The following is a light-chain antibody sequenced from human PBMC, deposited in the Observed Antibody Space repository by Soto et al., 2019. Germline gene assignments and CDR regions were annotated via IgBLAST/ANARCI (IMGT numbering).Light chain of an antibody. CDR3: ETWDTSLRAVL. CDR2: DTI. Sequence: QAVVTQPPSVSAAPGEKVTISCSGSSSNIGNNYVSWYQQLPGSAPTLLIFDTIKRPSGIPDRFSGSKSGTSATLGITGLQTGDEADYYCETWDTSLRAVLFGGGTKLTVL. J-gene: IGLJ2*01. CDR1: SSNIGNNY. V-gene: IGLV1-51*01.